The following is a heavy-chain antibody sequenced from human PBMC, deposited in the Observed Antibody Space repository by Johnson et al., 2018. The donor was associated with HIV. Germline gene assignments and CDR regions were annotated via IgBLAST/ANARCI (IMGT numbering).Heavy chain of an antibody. CDR3: ARQPWDAFDI. D-gene: IGHD1-1*01. V-gene: IGHV3-23*04. Sequence: VQLVESGGGLVQPGGSLRLSCAASGFTFSSYAMSWVRQAPGKGLEWVSAISGSGGSTYYADSVKGRFTISRDNSKNTLFLQMNNLRVEDTAVYYCARQPWDAFDIWGHGTVVTVSS. CDR2: ISGSGGST. J-gene: IGHJ3*02. CDR1: GFTFSSYA.